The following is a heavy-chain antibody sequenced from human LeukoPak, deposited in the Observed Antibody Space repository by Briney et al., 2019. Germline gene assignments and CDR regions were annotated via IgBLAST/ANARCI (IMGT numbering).Heavy chain of an antibody. CDR1: GFTSSSYW. D-gene: IGHD5-24*01. V-gene: IGHV3-7*03. Sequence: GGSLRLSCAASGFTSSSYWMSWVRQAPGKGLEWVANIKQDGSEKYYVDSVKGRFTISRDNAKNSLYLQMNSLRAEDTAVYYCARSPLRGREGYWGQGTLVTVSS. J-gene: IGHJ4*02. CDR2: IKQDGSEK. CDR3: ARSPLRGREGY.